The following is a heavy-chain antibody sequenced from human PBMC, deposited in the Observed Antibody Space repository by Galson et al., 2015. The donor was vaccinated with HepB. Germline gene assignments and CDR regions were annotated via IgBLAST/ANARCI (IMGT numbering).Heavy chain of an antibody. Sequence: SVKVSCRASGYSFTTYGISWVRQAPGQGLEWMGWINTDNGNADYAQRLQRRVTMTIDTSTSKAYMEMRSLRSDDTAVYYCARDFSGSSSNWGQGTLVTVSS. J-gene: IGHJ4*02. CDR2: INTDNGNA. V-gene: IGHV1-18*04. CDR1: GYSFTTYG. D-gene: IGHD1-26*01. CDR3: ARDFSGSSSN.